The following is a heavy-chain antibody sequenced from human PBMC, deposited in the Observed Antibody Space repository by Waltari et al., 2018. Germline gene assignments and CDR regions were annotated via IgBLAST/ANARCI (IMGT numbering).Heavy chain of an antibody. CDR2: IHRSGRT. V-gene: IGHV4-4*02. CDR3: ARDRGRGLYFDS. J-gene: IGHJ4*02. CDR1: GDSMSENYW. Sequence: QLQLQQSGPGLVKPSESLSLTCGVSGDSMSENYWWSWVRQSPEKGLEWIGQIHRSGRTYYNPSLESRVSASMDTSNNKFFLKLSSAIAADTAVYYCARDRGRGLYFDSWGQGTLVTVSP. D-gene: IGHD2-15*01.